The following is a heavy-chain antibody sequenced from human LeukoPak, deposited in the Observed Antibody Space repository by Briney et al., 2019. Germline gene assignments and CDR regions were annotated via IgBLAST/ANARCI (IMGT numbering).Heavy chain of an antibody. CDR2: LRYDGSNK. V-gene: IGHV3-30*02. CDR1: GFTFSSYG. Sequence: GGSLRLSCAASGFTFSSYGMHWVRQAPGKVLEWVAYLRYDGSNKHYADSVQGRFTISRDNSKNTVYLQMNSLRAEDTAVYYCAKGGIVGATAHRSATPFDYWGQGTLVTVSS. D-gene: IGHD1-26*01. J-gene: IGHJ4*02. CDR3: AKGGIVGATAHRSATPFDY.